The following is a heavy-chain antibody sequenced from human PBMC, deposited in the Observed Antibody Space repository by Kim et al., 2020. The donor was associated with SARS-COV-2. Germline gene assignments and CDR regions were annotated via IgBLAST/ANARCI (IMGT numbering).Heavy chain of an antibody. V-gene: IGHV1-18*01. J-gene: IGHJ4*02. CDR3: ARGVGGLLPSSEDY. Sequence: AQKLQGRVTMTTDTSTSTAYMELRSLRSDDTAVYYCARGVGGLLPSSEDYWGQGTLVTVSS. D-gene: IGHD3-16*01.